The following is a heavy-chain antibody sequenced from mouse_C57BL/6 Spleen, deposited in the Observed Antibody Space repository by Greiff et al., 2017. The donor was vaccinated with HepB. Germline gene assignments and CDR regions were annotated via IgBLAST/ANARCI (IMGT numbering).Heavy chain of an antibody. CDR2: IRSKSSNYAT. J-gene: IGHJ2*01. D-gene: IGHD1-1*01. CDR1: GFTFNTYA. Sequence: EVQLVESGGGLVQPKGSLKLSCAASGFTFNTYAMHWVRQAPGKGLEWVARIRSKSSNYATYYANSVKDRFTISRDDSQSMLYLQMNNLKTDDTAMYYCVREGETYYGSSYDFDYWGQGTTLTVSS. V-gene: IGHV10-3*01. CDR3: VREGETYYGSSYDFDY.